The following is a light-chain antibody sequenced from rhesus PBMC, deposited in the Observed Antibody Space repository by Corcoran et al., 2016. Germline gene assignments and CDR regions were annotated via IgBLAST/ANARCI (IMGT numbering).Light chain of an antibody. CDR1: QGISSW. V-gene: IGKV1-22*01. J-gene: IGKJ2*01. Sequence: DIQMTQSPSSLSASVGDTVTITCRASQGISSWLAWYQQKPGNAPNLLIYKASSLQSGVPSRFSGSGSGTDFTLTISSLQSEDFATYYCQQYSSRPYSFGQGTKVEIK. CDR2: KAS. CDR3: QQYSSRPYS.